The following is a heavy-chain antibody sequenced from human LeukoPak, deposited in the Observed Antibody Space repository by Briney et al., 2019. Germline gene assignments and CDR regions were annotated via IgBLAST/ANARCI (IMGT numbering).Heavy chain of an antibody. Sequence: GGSLRLSCAASGFTFTSYSMNWVRQAPGKGLEWVSTISGGGGSTYYADSVKGRFTISRDNSKNTLYLQMSGLRAEDTAVYYCAKDRNSVGSSYNYWGQGTLVTVSS. D-gene: IGHD6-6*01. CDR3: AKDRNSVGSSYNY. CDR2: ISGGGGST. J-gene: IGHJ4*02. CDR1: GFTFTSYS. V-gene: IGHV3-23*01.